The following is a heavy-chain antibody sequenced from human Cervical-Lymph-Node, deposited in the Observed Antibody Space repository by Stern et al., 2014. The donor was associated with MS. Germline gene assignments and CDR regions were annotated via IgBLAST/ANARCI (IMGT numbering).Heavy chain of an antibody. V-gene: IGHV4-61*02. CDR1: GGSISSGSDY. D-gene: IGHD5-18*01. CDR3: ASGYRIFDY. J-gene: IGHJ4*02. CDR2: IHPSGSA. Sequence: QVQLQESGPGLARPSQTLSLTCTVSGGSISSGSDYWSWIRQPVGKGLEWIGRIHPSGSAFYTPSLKSRVPISTATSMNQFPLELNSATAADTAIYYCASGYRIFDYWGQGILVTVSS.